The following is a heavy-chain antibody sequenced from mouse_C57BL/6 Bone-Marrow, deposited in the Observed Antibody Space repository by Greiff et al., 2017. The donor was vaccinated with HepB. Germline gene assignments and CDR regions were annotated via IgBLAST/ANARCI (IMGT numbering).Heavy chain of an antibody. CDR3: ARDGWEGVYFDY. Sequence: EVQLQESGPGLVKPSQSLSLTCSVPGYSITSGYYWNWIRQFPGNKLEWMGYISYDGSNNYNPSLKNRISITRDTSKNQFFLKLNSVTTEDTATYYCARDGWEGVYFDYWGQGTTLTVSS. CDR2: ISYDGSN. V-gene: IGHV3-6*01. D-gene: IGHD1-1*02. J-gene: IGHJ2*01. CDR1: GYSITSGYY.